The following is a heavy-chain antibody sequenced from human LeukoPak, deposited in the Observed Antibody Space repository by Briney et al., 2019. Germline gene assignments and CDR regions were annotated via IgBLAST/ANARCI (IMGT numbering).Heavy chain of an antibody. D-gene: IGHD3-10*01. V-gene: IGHV3-48*03. CDR1: GFTFSSYE. Sequence: GGSLRLSCAASGFTFSSYEMNWVRQAPGKGLEWVSYISSSGSTIYYADSVKGRFTISRDNAKNSLYLQMNSLRAEDTAVYYCARGPQADYYGSGSYGELDYWGQGTLVTVSS. CDR3: ARGPQADYYGSGSYGELDY. CDR2: ISSSGSTI. J-gene: IGHJ4*02.